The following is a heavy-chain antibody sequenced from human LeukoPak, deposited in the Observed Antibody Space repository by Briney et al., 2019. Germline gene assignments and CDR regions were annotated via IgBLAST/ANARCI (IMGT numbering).Heavy chain of an antibody. CDR3: ASWSTSSHYVTRVDH. CDR2: MSYIGST. V-gene: IGHV4-59*12. Sequence: PSETLSLTCALSGGSLSGYYWSWIRQFPGKGLEWIAYMSYIGSTNYNPSLRSRVTISIDTSKNQLSLTLTSVTAADTAVYYCASWSTSSHYVTRVDHWGQGTLVTVSS. D-gene: IGHD3-22*01. CDR1: GGSLSGYY. J-gene: IGHJ4*02.